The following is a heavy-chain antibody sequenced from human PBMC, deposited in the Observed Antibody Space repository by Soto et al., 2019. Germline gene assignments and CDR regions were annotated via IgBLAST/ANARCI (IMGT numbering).Heavy chain of an antibody. V-gene: IGHV3-20*04. D-gene: IGHD2-21*01. CDR1: GFTFDNYA. CDR2: INWNGASA. Sequence: GGSLRLSCTVSGFTFDNYAMSWVRQAPGKGLEWISGINWNGASAGYADSVKGRFTISRDNAKNSLYLQMNSLRAEDTALYYCARDGGGDGYNFRYYGMDVWGQGTTVTVSS. J-gene: IGHJ6*02. CDR3: ARDGGGDGYNFRYYGMDV.